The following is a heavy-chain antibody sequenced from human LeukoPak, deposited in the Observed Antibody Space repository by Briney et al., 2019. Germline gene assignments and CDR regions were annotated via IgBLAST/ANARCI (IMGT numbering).Heavy chain of an antibody. D-gene: IGHD6-13*01. CDR1: GYIFTSYY. Sequence: ASVKVSCKASGYIFTSYYMYWVRQAPGQGLEWMGVINPTGGSTSYAQKFQGRVTMTRDTSTSTVYMELSSLRSEDTAVYYCARPATYSSSWYYFDYRGQGTLVTVSS. CDR2: INPTGGST. V-gene: IGHV1-46*01. CDR3: ARPATYSSSWYYFDY. J-gene: IGHJ4*02.